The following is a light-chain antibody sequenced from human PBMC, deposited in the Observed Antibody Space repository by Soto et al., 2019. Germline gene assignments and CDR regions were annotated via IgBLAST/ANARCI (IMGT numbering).Light chain of an antibody. CDR3: QQYNRYWT. J-gene: IGKJ1*01. CDR2: DAS. CDR1: QSITSW. Sequence: DIQMTQSPSTLSASVGDRVTITCRASQSITSWLAWYQQKPGKAPNLLIYDASSLENGVPSRFSGSGSGTVFTLTISSLQPDDYATYYCQQYNRYWTFGQGTKVEVK. V-gene: IGKV1-5*01.